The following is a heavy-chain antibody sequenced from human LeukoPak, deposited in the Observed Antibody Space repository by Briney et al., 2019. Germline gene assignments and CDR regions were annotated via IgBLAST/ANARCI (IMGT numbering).Heavy chain of an antibody. CDR1: GGSISSSSYY. D-gene: IGHD3-10*02. J-gene: IGHJ5*02. V-gene: IGHV4-39*07. CDR3: ARVFGEFPTLGWFDP. Sequence: SETLSLTCTVSGGSISSSSYYWGWIRQPPGKGLEWIGSIYYSGSTYYNPSLKSRVTISVDTSKNQFSLKLSSVTAADTAVYYCARVFGEFPTLGWFDPWGQGTLVTVSS. CDR2: IYYSGST.